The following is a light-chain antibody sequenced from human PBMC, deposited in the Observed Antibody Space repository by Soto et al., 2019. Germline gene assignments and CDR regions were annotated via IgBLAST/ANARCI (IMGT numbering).Light chain of an antibody. J-gene: IGKJ1*01. V-gene: IGKV3-20*01. Sequence: EIVLTQSPGTLSLSPGERATLSCRASQSVSTSFLAWYQQRPGQAPRLLIYGASSRATGIPDRFGGSGSGTDFTLTISRLEPEDFAVYFCQQYNIWPQTFGQGTKVDI. CDR2: GAS. CDR1: QSVSTSF. CDR3: QQYNIWPQT.